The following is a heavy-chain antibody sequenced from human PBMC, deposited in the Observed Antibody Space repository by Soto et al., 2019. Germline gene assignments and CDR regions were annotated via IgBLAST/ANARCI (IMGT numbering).Heavy chain of an antibody. J-gene: IGHJ6*03. CDR2: IYYSGST. CDR3: ARLRETNVLRFLEWSRGGDYYSFLAV. Sequence: SEIPSITCTVSGGPISSYYWSWERQPPGKGLEWIVYIYYSGSTNYNPPLKSRVTISVEASKNQFSLKRSSVTAADTAVYYCARLRETNVLRFLEWSRGGDYYSFLAVWGKGTTVIVSS. CDR1: GGPISSYY. D-gene: IGHD3-3*01. V-gene: IGHV4-59*08.